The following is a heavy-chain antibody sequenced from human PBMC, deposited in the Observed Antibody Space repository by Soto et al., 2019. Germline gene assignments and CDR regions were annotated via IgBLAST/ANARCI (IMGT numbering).Heavy chain of an antibody. CDR1: GVSNSGIANS. D-gene: IGHD3-22*01. J-gene: IGHJ1*01. CDR3: ERYYDTSYRPYFHH. CDR2: VYFSGAN. V-gene: IGHV4-39*01. Sequence: SATLSLTCAASGVSNSGIANSCGWIHRPQCKLLEWVVPVYFSGANYYNPSLSTRLTRSVDTSENQFSLKLSGVTAADTAVYYCERYYDTSYRPYFHHWGQGTLVTVS.